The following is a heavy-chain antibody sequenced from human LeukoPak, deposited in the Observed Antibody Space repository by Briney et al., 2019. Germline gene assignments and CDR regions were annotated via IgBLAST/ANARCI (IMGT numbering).Heavy chain of an antibody. V-gene: IGHV1-18*01. Sequence: ASVKVSCKASGYTFTSYGISWVRQAPGQGLEWMGWISAYNGNTNYAQKLQGRVTMTTDTSTSTAYMELRSLRSDDTAVYYCARAAKQLIPYYYFDYWGQGILVTVSS. CDR3: ARAAKQLIPYYYFDY. D-gene: IGHD6-6*01. CDR2: ISAYNGNT. CDR1: GYTFTSYG. J-gene: IGHJ4*02.